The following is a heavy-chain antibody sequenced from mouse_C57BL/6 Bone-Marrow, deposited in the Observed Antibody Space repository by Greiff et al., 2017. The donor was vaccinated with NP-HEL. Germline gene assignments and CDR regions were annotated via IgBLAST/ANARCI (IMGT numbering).Heavy chain of an antibody. CDR3: ARYYYGSSYDYAMDY. D-gene: IGHD1-1*01. Sequence: QVQLQQPGTELVKPGASVKLSCKASGYTFTSYWMHWVKQRPGQGLEWIGNINPSNGGTNYNEKFKSKATLTVDKSSSTAYMQLSSLPYEDSAVYYCARYYYGSSYDYAMDYWGQGTSVTVSS. J-gene: IGHJ4*01. V-gene: IGHV1-53*01. CDR2: INPSNGGT. CDR1: GYTFTSYW.